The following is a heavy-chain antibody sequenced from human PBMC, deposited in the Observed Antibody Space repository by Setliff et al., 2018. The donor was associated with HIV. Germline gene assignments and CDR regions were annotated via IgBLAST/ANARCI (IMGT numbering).Heavy chain of an antibody. Sequence: ASETLSLTCSVSGGSISIGNYHWSWIRQAAGKGLEWLGRIHTRGSTTYNPSLWSRVTISLDPSGNHFSLQLTSVTAADTAVYFCARGGLGPITTYYFDFWGQGKLVTVS. J-gene: IGHJ4*02. CDR2: IHTRGST. D-gene: IGHD3-10*01. V-gene: IGHV4-61*02. CDR3: ARGGLGPITTYYFDF. CDR1: GGSISIGNYH.